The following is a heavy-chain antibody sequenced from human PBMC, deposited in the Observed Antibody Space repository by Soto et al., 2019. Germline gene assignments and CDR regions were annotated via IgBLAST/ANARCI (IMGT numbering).Heavy chain of an antibody. Sequence: QVQLQESGPGLVKPSGTLSLTCSVSDGSISSSNWWGWVRQPPGKRLEWIGEVYYTGSTNYNPSLKSRVTMSIDKSRHQFSLRLNSLTAADTAVYYCARVCRGGSYLDHWGPGTLVTVSS. CDR2: VYYTGST. CDR1: DGSISSSNW. V-gene: IGHV4-4*02. D-gene: IGHD2-15*01. J-gene: IGHJ4*02. CDR3: ARVCRGGSYLDH.